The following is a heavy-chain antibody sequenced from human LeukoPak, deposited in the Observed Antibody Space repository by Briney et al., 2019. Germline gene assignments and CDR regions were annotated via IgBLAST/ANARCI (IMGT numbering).Heavy chain of an antibody. J-gene: IGHJ4*02. D-gene: IGHD3-22*01. V-gene: IGHV3-7*01. CDR1: GFTFNSYW. CDR2: IRQDGSEK. CDR3: ARWYDSSGYPDY. Sequence: GGSLRLSCAASGFTFNSYWMSWVRQAPGKGLEWVANIRQDGSEKYYVDSVKGRFTISRDNATNSLYLQMNSLRAEDTAVYYCARWYDSSGYPDYWGQGTLVTVSS.